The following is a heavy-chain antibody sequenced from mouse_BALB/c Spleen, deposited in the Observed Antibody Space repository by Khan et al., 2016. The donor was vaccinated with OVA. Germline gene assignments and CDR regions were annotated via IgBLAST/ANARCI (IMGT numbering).Heavy chain of an antibody. CDR1: GYTFTTAG. CDR2: INTHSGVP. CDR3: AIGEAAYYRNDGGAMEY. V-gene: IGHV9-4*02. J-gene: IGHJ4*01. D-gene: IGHD2-14*01. Sequence: QIQLVQSGPELKKPGETVRISCKASGYTFTTAGIQWVQKMPGKGLKWIGWINTHSGVPKYAEDFKGRFAFSSENSANTAYLQLTNLKNEDTATCFCAIGEAAYYRNDGGAMEYWGQGTSVTVSS.